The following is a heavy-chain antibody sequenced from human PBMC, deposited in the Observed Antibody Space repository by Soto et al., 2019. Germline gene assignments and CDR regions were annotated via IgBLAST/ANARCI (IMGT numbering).Heavy chain of an antibody. CDR3: ARDSSPPRQYDSSGYLDY. V-gene: IGHV3-23*01. J-gene: IGHJ4*02. Sequence: PGGSLRLSCAASGFTFSSYAMSWVRQAPGKGLEWVSAISGSGGSTYYADSVKGRFTISRDNAKNSPYLQMDSLRAEDTAVYYCARDSSPPRQYDSSGYLDYWGQGTLVTVSS. CDR2: ISGSGGST. CDR1: GFTFSSYA. D-gene: IGHD3-22*01.